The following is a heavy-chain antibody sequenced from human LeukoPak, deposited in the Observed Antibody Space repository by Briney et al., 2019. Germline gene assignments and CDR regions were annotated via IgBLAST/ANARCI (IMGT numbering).Heavy chain of an antibody. J-gene: IGHJ4*02. CDR2: IYYSGST. D-gene: IGHD6-19*01. Sequence: PSETLSLTCTVSGGTISSYYWSWIRQPPGKGLEWIGYIYYSGSTNYNPSLKSRVTISVDNSKNQFSLKLSSATAADTAVYYCASDGQWLVLHYFDYWGQGTLVTVSS. CDR1: GGTISSYY. V-gene: IGHV4-59*08. CDR3: ASDGQWLVLHYFDY.